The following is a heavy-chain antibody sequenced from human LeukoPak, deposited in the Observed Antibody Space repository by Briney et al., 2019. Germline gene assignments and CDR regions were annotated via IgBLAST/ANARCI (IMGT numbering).Heavy chain of an antibody. CDR3: ARTFRTMVRGVIEGFYDY. D-gene: IGHD3-10*01. V-gene: IGHV3-64*01. Sequence: GGSLRLSCAASGFTFSSYAMHWVRQAPGKGLEYVSAISSNGGSTYYANSVKGRFTISRDNSKNTLYLQMGSLRAEDMAVYYCARTFRTMVRGVIEGFYDYWGQGTLVTVSS. J-gene: IGHJ4*02. CDR1: GFTFSSYA. CDR2: ISSNGGST.